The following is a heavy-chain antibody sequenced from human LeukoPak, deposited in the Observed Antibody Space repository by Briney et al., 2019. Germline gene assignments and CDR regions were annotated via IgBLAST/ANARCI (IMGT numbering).Heavy chain of an antibody. CDR1: GFTFSSYS. D-gene: IGHD6-19*01. CDR3: ARVAVAISYFDY. J-gene: IGHJ4*02. V-gene: IGHV3-21*01. Sequence: PGGSLRLSCAASGFTFSSYSMNWVRQAPRKGLEWVSSISSSSSYIYYADSVKGRFTISRDNAKNSLYLQMNSLRAEDTAVYYCARVAVAISYFDYWGQGTLVTVSS. CDR2: ISSSSSYI.